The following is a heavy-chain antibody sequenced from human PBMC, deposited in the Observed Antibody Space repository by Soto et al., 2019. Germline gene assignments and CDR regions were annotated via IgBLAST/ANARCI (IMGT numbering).Heavy chain of an antibody. D-gene: IGHD6-13*01. V-gene: IGHV3-21*01. Sequence: EVQLVESGGGLVKPGGSLRLSCAASGFTFSSYSMNWVCQAPGKGLEWVSSISSSSSYIYYADSVKGRFTISRDNAKNSLYLQMNSLRAEDTAVYYCASGAYSSSWYLRYWGQGTLVTVSS. CDR2: ISSSSSYI. J-gene: IGHJ4*02. CDR1: GFTFSSYS. CDR3: ASGAYSSSWYLRY.